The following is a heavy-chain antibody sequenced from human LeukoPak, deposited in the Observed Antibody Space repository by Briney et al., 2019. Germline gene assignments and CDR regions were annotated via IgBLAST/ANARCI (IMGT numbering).Heavy chain of an antibody. CDR3: ARVGRIQYFDC. J-gene: IGHJ4*02. CDR1: EFTFSSYE. V-gene: IGHV3-48*03. Sequence: GGSLRLSCSASEFTFSSYEMNWVRQAPGKGLEWVSYISGGGETTLYADSVKGRFTTSRDNAKNSLYLRLTSLRAEDTAVYYCARVGRIQYFDCWGQGTLVTVSS. D-gene: IGHD5-18*01. CDR2: ISGGGETT.